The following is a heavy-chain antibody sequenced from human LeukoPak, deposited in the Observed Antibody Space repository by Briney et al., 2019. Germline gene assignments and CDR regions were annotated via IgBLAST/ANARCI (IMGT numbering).Heavy chain of an antibody. CDR2: INPNSGGT. CDR3: ARVFLFNRAGENRGYYYGMDV. CDR1: GYTFTGYY. Sequence: VASVKVSCKASGYTFTGYYMHWVRQAPGQGLEWMGWINPNSGGTNYAQKFQGRVTMTRDTSISTAYMELSRLRSDDTAVYYCARVFLFNRAGENRGYYYGMDVWGQGTTVTVSS. D-gene: IGHD3-10*01. V-gene: IGHV1-2*02. J-gene: IGHJ6*02.